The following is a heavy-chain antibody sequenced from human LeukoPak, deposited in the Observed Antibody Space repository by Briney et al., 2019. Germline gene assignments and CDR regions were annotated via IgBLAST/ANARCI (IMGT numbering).Heavy chain of an antibody. J-gene: IGHJ4*02. D-gene: IGHD3-22*01. CDR2: IKSKTDGGTT. V-gene: IGHV3-15*01. Sequence: GGSLRLSCAASGFTFSNAWMSWVRQAPGKGLEWVVRIKSKTDGGTTDYAAPVKGRFTISRDDSKNTLYLQMNSLKTEDTAVYYCTTAIPSMIVVVITLWGQGTLVTVSS. CDR1: GFTFSNAW. CDR3: TTAIPSMIVVVITL.